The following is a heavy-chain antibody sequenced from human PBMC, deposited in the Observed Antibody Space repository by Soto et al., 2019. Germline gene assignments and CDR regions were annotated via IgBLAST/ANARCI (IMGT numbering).Heavy chain of an antibody. CDR1: GGSISRYY. J-gene: IGHJ6*02. Sequence: QVRLQESGPGLVKPSETLSLTCTVSGGSISRYYWSWIRQTPGKGLEWIGYLYNTGRTIYNPDLDCRPIISVDTSKNQYSLILNCLTAADSAVYYCARDRWGYCGTDCYQRDVWGPGTTVTVSS. D-gene: IGHD2-21*02. V-gene: IGHV4-59*01. CDR2: LYNTGRT. CDR3: ARDRWGYCGTDCYQRDV.